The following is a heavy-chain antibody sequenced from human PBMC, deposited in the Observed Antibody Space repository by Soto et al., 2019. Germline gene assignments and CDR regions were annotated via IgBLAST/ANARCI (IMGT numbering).Heavy chain of an antibody. D-gene: IGHD5-18*01. CDR2: IYYTGST. J-gene: IGHJ4*01. CDR1: GCSISSSSYY. Sequence: QLQLQESGPGLVKPSETLSLTCTVSGCSISSSSYYWGWIRQPPGKGLEWIGIIYYTGSTYYNPSLKSRGTISVHTAKHHFTLNLSSVTAADTAVYYCAKRGYGFSYLPFDDWGHGNRVTVSS. V-gene: IGHV4-39*01. CDR3: AKRGYGFSYLPFDD.